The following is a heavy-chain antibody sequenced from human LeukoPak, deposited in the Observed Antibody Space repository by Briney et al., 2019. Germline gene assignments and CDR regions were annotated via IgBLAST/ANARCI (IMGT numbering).Heavy chain of an antibody. Sequence: GRSLRLSCTASGFTFGDYAMNWFRQAPGKGLEWVGFIRSKAYGGTTEYAASVKGRFTISRDDSKSIAYLQMNSLKTEDTAVYYCTREGTTGTLFYYYYYMDVWGKGTTVTVSS. CDR3: TREGTTGTLFYYYYYMDV. J-gene: IGHJ6*03. D-gene: IGHD1-1*01. CDR1: GFTFGDYA. V-gene: IGHV3-49*03. CDR2: IRSKAYGGTT.